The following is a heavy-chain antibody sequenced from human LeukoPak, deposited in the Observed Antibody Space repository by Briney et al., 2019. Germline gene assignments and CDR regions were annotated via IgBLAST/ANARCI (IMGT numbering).Heavy chain of an antibody. V-gene: IGHV4-31*03. Sequence: SETLSLTCNVTGGSISSGGYYWSWIRQQPGKGLEWIGYIYYSGSTYYNPSLKSRVTISVDTSKSQLSLKLSSVTAADTAVYYCARGSHYYDSSGYVDYWGQGTLVTVSS. D-gene: IGHD3-22*01. J-gene: IGHJ4*02. CDR1: GGSISSGGYY. CDR3: ARGSHYYDSSGYVDY. CDR2: IYYSGST.